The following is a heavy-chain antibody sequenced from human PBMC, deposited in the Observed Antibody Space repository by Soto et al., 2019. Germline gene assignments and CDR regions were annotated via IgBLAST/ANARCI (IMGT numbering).Heavy chain of an antibody. Sequence: GGSLRLSCAASGFTVSSNYMSWVRQAPGKGLEWVSVIYSGGSTYYADSVKGRFTISRDNSKNTLYLQMNSLRAEDTAVYYCAKVITTYYYYYGMDVWGQGTTVTVSS. CDR1: GFTVSSNY. J-gene: IGHJ6*02. CDR2: IYSGGST. D-gene: IGHD3-10*01. CDR3: AKVITTYYYYYGMDV. V-gene: IGHV3-66*01.